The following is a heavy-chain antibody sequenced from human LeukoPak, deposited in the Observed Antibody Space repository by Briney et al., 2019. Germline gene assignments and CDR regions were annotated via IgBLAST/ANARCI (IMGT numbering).Heavy chain of an antibody. Sequence: SETLSLTCAVYGGSFSGYYWSWIRPPPGKGLEWIGEINHSGSTNYNPSLKSRVTISVDTSKNQFSLKLSSVTAADTAVYYCARGAYYYGSGSYYNRLYGMDVWGKGTTVTVSS. CDR3: ARGAYYYGSGSYYNRLYGMDV. CDR1: GGSFSGYY. CDR2: INHSGST. J-gene: IGHJ6*04. D-gene: IGHD3-10*01. V-gene: IGHV4-34*01.